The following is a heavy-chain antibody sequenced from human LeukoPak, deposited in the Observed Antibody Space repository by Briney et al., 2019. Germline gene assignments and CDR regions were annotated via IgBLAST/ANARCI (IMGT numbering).Heavy chain of an antibody. CDR3: ARSAVAATLDY. J-gene: IGHJ4*02. V-gene: IGHV3-30-3*01. D-gene: IGHD6-19*01. Sequence: PGGSLRLSCAASGFTFSSYAMHWVRQAPGKGLEWVAVISYDGSNKYYADSVKGRFTISRDNSKNTLYLQMNSLRAEDTAVYYCARSAVAATLDYWGQGTLVTVSS. CDR1: GFTFSSYA. CDR2: ISYDGSNK.